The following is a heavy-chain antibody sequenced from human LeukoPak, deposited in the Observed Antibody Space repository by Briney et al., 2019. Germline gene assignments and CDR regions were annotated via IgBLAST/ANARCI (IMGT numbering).Heavy chain of an antibody. V-gene: IGHV4-59*01. CDR1: GGSISSYY. J-gene: IGHJ4*02. CDR2: IYYSGST. CDR3: ARAYYYDSSGFLPDY. D-gene: IGHD3-22*01. Sequence: SETLSLTCTVSGGSISSYYWSWTRQPPGKGLEWIGYIYYSGSTNYNPSLKSRVTISVDTSKNQFSLKLSSVTAADTAVYYCARAYYYDSSGFLPDYWGQGTLVTVSS.